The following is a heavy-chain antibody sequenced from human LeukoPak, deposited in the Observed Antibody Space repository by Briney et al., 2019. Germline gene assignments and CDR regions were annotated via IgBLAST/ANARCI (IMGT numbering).Heavy chain of an antibody. D-gene: IGHD3-22*01. Sequence: SGTLSLTCAVSGGSISSGGYSWSWIRQPPGKGLEWIGYIYHSGSTYYNPSLKSRVTISVDRSKNQFSLKLSSVTAADTAVYYCARGRYYDSSGYDHFDYWGQGTLVTVSS. J-gene: IGHJ4*02. CDR2: IYHSGST. V-gene: IGHV4-30-2*01. CDR1: GGSISSGGYS. CDR3: ARGRYYDSSGYDHFDY.